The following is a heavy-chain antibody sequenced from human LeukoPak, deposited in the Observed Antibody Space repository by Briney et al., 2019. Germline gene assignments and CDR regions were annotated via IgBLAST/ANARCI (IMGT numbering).Heavy chain of an antibody. CDR2: ICPGESDT. V-gene: IGHV5-51*01. D-gene: IGHD3-22*01. Sequence: GGSLKISCQGSGYRFTSYWIGGAGRLPGKGREGMGIICPGESDTRYSPSFQGQVTISADKSSSTAYLLWTSLKASDTAMYYCAKGYDSSGYYHNDAFDIWGQGTMVTVSS. CDR1: GYRFTSYW. J-gene: IGHJ3*02. CDR3: AKGYDSSGYYHNDAFDI.